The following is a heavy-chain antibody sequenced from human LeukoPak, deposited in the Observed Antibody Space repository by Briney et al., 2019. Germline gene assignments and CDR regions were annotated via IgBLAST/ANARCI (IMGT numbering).Heavy chain of an antibody. D-gene: IGHD6-13*01. Sequence: SQTLSLTCAISGYSVSSDTAAWNWIRQSPSRGLEWLGRTYYRSQWGHDFAFFVKNRIRVDADTSRNQFSLHLNSVTPEDTAIYYCTRQPDQQPASFDSWGQGTLVTVSS. J-gene: IGHJ4*02. CDR1: GYSVSSDTAA. CDR2: TYYRSQWGH. V-gene: IGHV6-1*01. CDR3: TRQPDQQPASFDS.